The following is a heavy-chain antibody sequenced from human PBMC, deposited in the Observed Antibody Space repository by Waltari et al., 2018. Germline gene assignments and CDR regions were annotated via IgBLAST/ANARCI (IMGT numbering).Heavy chain of an antibody. V-gene: IGHV3-9*01. D-gene: IGHD3-16*01. CDR3: AASRGVYWYFDF. J-gene: IGHJ2*01. CDR2: VSWSGATV. Sequence: EVQLVESGGGLVQPGRSLRLSCAASGFDFYDYAMHWVRQVPGKGREWVSGVSWSGATVGYADSVNGRFAISRDNAKNSLYLQMNSLRVEDTAFYYCAASRGVYWYFDFWGRGTLVSVSS. CDR1: GFDFYDYA.